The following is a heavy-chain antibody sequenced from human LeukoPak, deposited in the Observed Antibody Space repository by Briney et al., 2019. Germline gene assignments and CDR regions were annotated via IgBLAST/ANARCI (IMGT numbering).Heavy chain of an antibody. V-gene: IGHV3-9*03. D-gene: IGHD3-3*01. CDR3: AKDSERLRFLYRGLAFDI. J-gene: IGHJ3*02. Sequence: GGSLRLSCAASGFTVSSNYMSWVRQAPGKGLEWVSGISWNSGSIGYADSVKGRFTISRDNAKNSLYLQMNSLRAEDMALYYCAKDSERLRFLYRGLAFDIWGQGTMVTVSS. CDR2: ISWNSGSI. CDR1: GFTVSSNY.